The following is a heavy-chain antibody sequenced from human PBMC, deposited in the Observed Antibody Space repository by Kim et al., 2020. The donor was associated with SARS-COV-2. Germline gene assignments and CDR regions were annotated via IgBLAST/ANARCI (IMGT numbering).Heavy chain of an antibody. V-gene: IGHV1-18*01. CDR1: GYTFTSYG. CDR3: ARDQRSSWYSDNPAPFDY. D-gene: IGHD6-13*01. Sequence: ASVKVSCKASGYTFTSYGISWVRQAPGQGLEWMGCISAYNGNTNYAQKLQGRVTMTTDTSTSTAYMELRSLRSDDTAVYYCARDQRSSWYSDNPAPFDYWGQGTLVTVSS. J-gene: IGHJ4*02. CDR2: ISAYNGNT.